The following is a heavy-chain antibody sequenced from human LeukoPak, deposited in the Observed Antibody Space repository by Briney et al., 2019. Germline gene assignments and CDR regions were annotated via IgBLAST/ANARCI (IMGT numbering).Heavy chain of an antibody. CDR2: ISDDGSSE. Sequence: PGGSLRLSCEASGFTFSNSVMHWVRQAPGKGLEWVAGISDDGSSEHYADSVKGRFTISRDNSDNTLYVQMNSLRVEDTAVYYCARESYGSGHCAAFGIWGQGTLVTVSS. D-gene: IGHD3-16*01. CDR1: GFTFSNSV. CDR3: ARESYGSGHCAAFGI. J-gene: IGHJ3*02. V-gene: IGHV3-30*04.